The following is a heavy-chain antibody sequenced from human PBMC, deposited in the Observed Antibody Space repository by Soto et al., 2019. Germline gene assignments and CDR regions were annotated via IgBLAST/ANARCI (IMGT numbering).Heavy chain of an antibody. D-gene: IGHD3-16*01. CDR1: GYSFSTHW. CDR3: ARSQFDYVWGTSGYFDS. CDR2: IYPGDSDA. Sequence: HGESLKISCKGSGYSFSTHWVGWVRQMPGKGLEWMGIIYPGDSDARYSPSFKGQVTISVDESTTTAFLQWSSLKASDTAMYYCARSQFDYVWGTSGYFDSWGQGTLVTVSS. J-gene: IGHJ4*02. V-gene: IGHV5-51*01.